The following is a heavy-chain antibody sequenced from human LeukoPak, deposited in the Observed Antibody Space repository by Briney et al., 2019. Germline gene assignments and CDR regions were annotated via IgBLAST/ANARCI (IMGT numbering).Heavy chain of an antibody. D-gene: IGHD6-13*01. CDR2: ISSRGTTK. CDR1: GFTFSSSR. J-gene: IGHJ4*02. V-gene: IGHV3-48*01. Sequence: GGSLRLSCEVSGFTFSSSRMNWVRQAPGKGLEWVSYISSRGTTKHYADSVKGRFTISRDNAKNALYLQMNSLRVEDTAVYYCANFDPGYTSSWYAEFWGPGTLVTVSP. CDR3: ANFDPGYTSSWYAEF.